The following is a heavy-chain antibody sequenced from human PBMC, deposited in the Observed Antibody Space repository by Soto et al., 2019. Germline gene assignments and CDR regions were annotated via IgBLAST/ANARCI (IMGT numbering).Heavy chain of an antibody. CDR2: INSDGSST. Sequence: EVQLVESGGGLVQPGGSLRLSCAASGFTFSSYWMHWVRQAPGKGLVWVSRINSDGSSTSYADSVKGRFTISRDNAQNTLYLQMNSLRAEDTAVYYCASGRSSAGGYYYYYMDVWGKGTTVTVSS. J-gene: IGHJ6*03. D-gene: IGHD6-6*01. V-gene: IGHV3-74*01. CDR3: ASGRSSAGGYYYYYMDV. CDR1: GFTFSSYW.